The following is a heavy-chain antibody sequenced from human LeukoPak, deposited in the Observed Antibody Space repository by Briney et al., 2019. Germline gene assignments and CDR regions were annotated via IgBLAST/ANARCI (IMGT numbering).Heavy chain of an antibody. J-gene: IGHJ6*02. Sequence: PGGSLRLSCAASGFTFSSYSMNWVRQAPGKGLEWVSSISSSSSYIYYADSVKGRFTISRDNAKNSLYLQMNSLRAEDTAVYYCARVGWYDSLYYYYGMDLWGQGTTVTVSS. CDR1: GFTFSSYS. CDR2: ISSSSSYI. V-gene: IGHV3-21*01. CDR3: ARVGWYDSLYYYYGMDL. D-gene: IGHD6-19*01.